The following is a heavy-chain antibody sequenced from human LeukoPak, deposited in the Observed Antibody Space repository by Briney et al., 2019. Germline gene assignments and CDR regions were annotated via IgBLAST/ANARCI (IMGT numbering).Heavy chain of an antibody. J-gene: IGHJ5*02. V-gene: IGHV4-59*02. Sequence: SETLSLTCTVSGGSVTSYYWSWIRQSPGKGLEWIGYMYYTGSTSYNPSLQSRVTISVDTSKNQFSLRLRSLTAADTAVYYCARCSSGYWFDPWGQGTLVTVSS. CDR2: MYYTGST. CDR3: ARCSSGYWFDP. D-gene: IGHD6-19*01. CDR1: GGSVTSYY.